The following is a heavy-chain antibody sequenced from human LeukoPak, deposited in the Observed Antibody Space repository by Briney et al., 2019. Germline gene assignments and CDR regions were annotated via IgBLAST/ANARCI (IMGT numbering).Heavy chain of an antibody. V-gene: IGHV3-30*04. CDR1: GFTFSNYA. J-gene: IGHJ3*02. D-gene: IGHD6-13*01. CDR3: ARDHGSWYEVDS. Sequence: GGSLRLSCAASGFTFSNYAMHWVRQAPGKGLEWVAVISYDGSNKYYADSVKGRFTISRDNSKNTLYLQMNSLRVEDTAVYYCARDHGSWYEVDSWGQGTMVTVSS. CDR2: ISYDGSNK.